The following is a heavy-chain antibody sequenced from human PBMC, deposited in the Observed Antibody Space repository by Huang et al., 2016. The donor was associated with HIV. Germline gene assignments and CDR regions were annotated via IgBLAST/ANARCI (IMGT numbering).Heavy chain of an antibody. CDR2: GYTSGSF. Sequence: QVQLQESGPGLVQPSQTLSLICTVSGDSISSGAFYWTWIRQSAGGGLQWIGHGYTSGSFLYNGSHRIRVTIALDTSKNQLSLNLRSVTAADTALYFCARGRGGTHSYFFYSMDVWGAGTAVIVSS. CDR3: ARGRGGTHSYFFYSMDV. D-gene: IGHD1-26*01. CDR1: GDSISSGAFY. V-gene: IGHV4-61*09. J-gene: IGHJ6*03.